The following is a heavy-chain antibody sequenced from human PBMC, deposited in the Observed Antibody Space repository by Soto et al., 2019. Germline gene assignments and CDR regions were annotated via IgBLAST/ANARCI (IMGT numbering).Heavy chain of an antibody. Sequence: SETLSLTCTVSGASITYGACSWIWIRQTPGKGLEWIGYINHLETTFYNPSFESRLTLSIDRTKNQFSLNLKSMSAADRAVYFCARGGGFDSFDYWGQGILVTVSS. CDR2: INHLETT. J-gene: IGHJ4*02. CDR1: GASITYGACS. CDR3: ARGGGFDSFDY. D-gene: IGHD3-10*01. V-gene: IGHV4-30-2*01.